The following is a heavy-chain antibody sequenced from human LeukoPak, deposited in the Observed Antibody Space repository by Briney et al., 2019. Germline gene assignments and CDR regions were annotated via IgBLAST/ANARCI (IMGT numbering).Heavy chain of an antibody. J-gene: IGHJ6*02. Sequence: GGSLRLSCAASGFTFSDYYMSWIRQAPGKGLEWVSYISSSGSTIYYADSVEGRFTISRDNAKNSLYLQMNSLRAEDTAVYYCARDSVPLVRYCSGGSCYSVPYYYYGMDVWGQGTTVTVSS. CDR1: GFTFSDYY. D-gene: IGHD2-15*01. CDR2: ISSSGSTI. CDR3: ARDSVPLVRYCSGGSCYSVPYYYYGMDV. V-gene: IGHV3-11*01.